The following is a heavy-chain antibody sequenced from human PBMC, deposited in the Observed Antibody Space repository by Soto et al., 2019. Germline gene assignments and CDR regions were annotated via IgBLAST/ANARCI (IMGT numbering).Heavy chain of an antibody. D-gene: IGHD6-19*01. Sequence: TXXTLSLPFAVYGGSFSGYYWRWILQPPGKGLEWIGEINHSGSTNYNPSLKSRVTISVDTSKNQFSLKLSSVTAADTAVYYCARGKMEAVANDYWGQGTLVTVSS. CDR2: INHSGST. V-gene: IGHV4-34*01. CDR1: GGSFSGYY. CDR3: ARGKMEAVANDY. J-gene: IGHJ4*02.